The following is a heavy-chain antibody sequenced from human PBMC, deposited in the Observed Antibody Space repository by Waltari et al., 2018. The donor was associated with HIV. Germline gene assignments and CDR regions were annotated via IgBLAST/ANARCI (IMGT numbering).Heavy chain of an antibody. V-gene: IGHV3-30*18. Sequence: QVQLVESGGGVVQPGRSLRLSCVASGFTFSNYGIHWVRQAPGKGLEWVAVISNDGTNKFYADPVKGRFTISRDNSKNTLYLQMNSLRAEDTAVYYCAKDLWDGYKSPLDYWGQGTLVTVSS. J-gene: IGHJ4*02. D-gene: IGHD5-12*01. CDR3: AKDLWDGYKSPLDY. CDR2: ISNDGTNK. CDR1: GFTFSNYG.